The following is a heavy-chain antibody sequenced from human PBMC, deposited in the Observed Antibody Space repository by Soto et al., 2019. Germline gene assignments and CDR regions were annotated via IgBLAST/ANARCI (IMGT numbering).Heavy chain of an antibody. V-gene: IGHV3-33*01. CDR2: IWYDGSNK. CDR1: GFTFSSYG. J-gene: IGHJ6*02. CDR3: ARARSFGSDYYYGMDV. Sequence: QVQLVESGGGVVQPGRSLRLSCAASGFTFSSYGMHWVRQAPGKGLEWVAVIWYDGSNKYYADSVKGRFTISRDNSKNTLYLQMHGLRAEDTAVYYCARARSFGSDYYYGMDVWGQGTTVTVSS. D-gene: IGHD3-10*01.